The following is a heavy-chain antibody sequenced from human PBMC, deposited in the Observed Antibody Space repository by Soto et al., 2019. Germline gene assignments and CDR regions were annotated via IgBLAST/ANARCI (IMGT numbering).Heavy chain of an antibody. Sequence: QLQLQESGPGLVKPSETLSLTCTVSGVSISSSSYYWGWIRQPPGKGLEWIGSIYYSGSTYYNPSLKSRVTISVDTSKNQFSLKLSSVTAADTAGYYCARSDSDSSSGETMDVWGKGTTVTVSS. CDR2: IYYSGST. D-gene: IGHD6-6*01. CDR3: ARSDSDSSSGETMDV. V-gene: IGHV4-39*01. J-gene: IGHJ6*04. CDR1: GVSISSSSYY.